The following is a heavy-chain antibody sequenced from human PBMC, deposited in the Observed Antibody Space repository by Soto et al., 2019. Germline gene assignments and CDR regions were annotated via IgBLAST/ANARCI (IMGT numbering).Heavy chain of an antibody. D-gene: IGHD6-13*01. CDR1: GFTFSNAW. J-gene: IGHJ6*02. CDR3: TTDSESRGKYYYYYYGMDV. V-gene: IGHV3-15*07. CDR2: IKSKTDGGTT. Sequence: PGGSLRLSCAASGFTFSNAWMNWVRQAPGKGLEWVGRIKSKTDGGTTDYAAPVKGRFTISRDDSKNTLYLQMNSLKTEDTAVYYCTTDSESRGKYYYYYYGMDVWGQGTTVTVSS.